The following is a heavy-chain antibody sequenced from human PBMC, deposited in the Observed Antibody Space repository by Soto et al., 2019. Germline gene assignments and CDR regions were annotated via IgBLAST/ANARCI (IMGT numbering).Heavy chain of an antibody. D-gene: IGHD6-19*01. J-gene: IGHJ4*02. V-gene: IGHV4-30-4*01. CDR3: ARAEYSSGWYVDH. CDR2: IYYSGST. Sequence: SETLSLTCTVSGGSISSGDYYWSWIRQPPGKGLEWIGYIYYSGSTYYNPSLKSRVTISVDTSKNQFSLKLSSVTAADTAAYYCARAEYSSGWYVDHWGQGTLVTVSS. CDR1: GGSISSGDYY.